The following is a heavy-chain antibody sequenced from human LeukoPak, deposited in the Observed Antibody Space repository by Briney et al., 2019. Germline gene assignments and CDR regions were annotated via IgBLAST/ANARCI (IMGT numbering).Heavy chain of an antibody. J-gene: IGHJ5*02. CDR3: ARGVLLWLGDHARVWFDP. Sequence: PSETLSLTCTVSGGSISSYYWSWIRQPPGKGLEWIGYIYYSGSTNYNPSLKSRVTISVDTSKNQFSLKLSSVTAADTAVYYCARGVLLWLGDHARVWFDPWGQGTLVTVSS. V-gene: IGHV4-59*01. CDR1: GGSISSYY. CDR2: IYYSGST. D-gene: IGHD3-10*01.